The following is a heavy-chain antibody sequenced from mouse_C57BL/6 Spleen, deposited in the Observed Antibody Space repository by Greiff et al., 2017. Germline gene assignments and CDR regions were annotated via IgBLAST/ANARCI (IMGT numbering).Heavy chain of an antibody. CDR1: GYTFTSYW. V-gene: IGHV1-69*01. Sequence: QVQLKQPGAELVMPGASVKLSCKASGYTFTSYWMHWVKQRPGQGLEWIGEIDPSDSYTNYNQKFKGKSTLTVDKSSSTAYMQLSSLTSEDSAVYYCARSNSEGYAMDYWGQGTSVTVSS. CDR2: IDPSDSYT. D-gene: IGHD3-3*01. J-gene: IGHJ4*01. CDR3: ARSNSEGYAMDY.